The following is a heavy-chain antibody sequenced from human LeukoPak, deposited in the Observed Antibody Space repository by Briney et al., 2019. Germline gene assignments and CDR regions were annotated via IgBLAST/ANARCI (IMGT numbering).Heavy chain of an antibody. Sequence: LVKVSCKASGGTFSSYTISWVRQAPGQGLEWMGRIIPILGIANHAQKFQGRVTITADKSTSTAYMELSSLRSEDTAVYYCAREVGYSYGLDYWGQGTLVTVSS. V-gene: IGHV1-69*04. J-gene: IGHJ4*02. CDR2: IIPILGIA. D-gene: IGHD5-18*01. CDR3: AREVGYSYGLDY. CDR1: GGTFSSYT.